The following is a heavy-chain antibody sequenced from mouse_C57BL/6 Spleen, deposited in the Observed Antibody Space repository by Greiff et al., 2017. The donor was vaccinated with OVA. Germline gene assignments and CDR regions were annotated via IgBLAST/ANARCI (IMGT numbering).Heavy chain of an antibody. D-gene: IGHD4-1*01. CDR1: GFTFSSYA. Sequence: DVMLVESGGGLVKPGGSLKLSCAASGFTFSSYAMSWVRQTPEKRLEWVATISDGGSYTYYPDNVKGRFTISRDNAKNNLYLQMSHLKSEDTAMYYCARANWDAYWGQGTLVTVSA. CDR2: ISDGGSYT. V-gene: IGHV5-4*03. CDR3: ARANWDAY. J-gene: IGHJ3*01.